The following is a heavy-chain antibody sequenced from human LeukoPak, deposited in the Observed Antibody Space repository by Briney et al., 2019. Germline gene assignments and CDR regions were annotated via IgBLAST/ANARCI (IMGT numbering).Heavy chain of an antibody. J-gene: IGHJ6*02. D-gene: IGHD1-26*01. CDR2: IKHDGSQK. Sequence: PGGSLRLSCAASGFTFSRYWMSWVRQAPGRGLEWVANIKHDGSQKYYVDSVKGRITISRDNSKNTLYLQMNSLRAEDTAVYYCARAQYYDYYYYGMDVWGQGTTVTVSS. CDR3: ARAQYYDYYYYGMDV. CDR1: GFTFSRYW. V-gene: IGHV3-7*01.